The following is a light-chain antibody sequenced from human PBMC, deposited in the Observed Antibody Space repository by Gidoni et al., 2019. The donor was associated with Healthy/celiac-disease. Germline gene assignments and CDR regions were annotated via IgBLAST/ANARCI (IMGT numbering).Light chain of an antibody. J-gene: IGKJ4*01. CDR3: QQLNSYPPS. V-gene: IGKV1-9*01. CDR1: QCFSNY. CDR2: AAS. Sequence: EIQLTQSPSFLSAPVGDRVTITCRASQCFSNYLAWYQQKPGKAPKLLIYAASTLHSGVPSRFSGSGSGTEFTLTISSLQPEDFATYYCQQLNSYPPSFGGGTKVEIK.